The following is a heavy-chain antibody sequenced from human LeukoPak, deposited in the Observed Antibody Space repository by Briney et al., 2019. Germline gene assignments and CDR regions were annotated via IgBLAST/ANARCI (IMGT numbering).Heavy chain of an antibody. D-gene: IGHD1-1*01. CDR2: ISSSSSTI. Sequence: GGSLRLSCAASGFTFSNYNIIWVRQAPAKGVERVSYISSSSSTIYYADSVEGRFTISRDNAKNSLYLQMNSLRAEDTAVYYCARVSLVGTPTRWGYFDYWGQGTLVTVSS. CDR1: GFTFSNYN. J-gene: IGHJ4*02. CDR3: ARVSLVGTPTRWGYFDY. V-gene: IGHV3-48*04.